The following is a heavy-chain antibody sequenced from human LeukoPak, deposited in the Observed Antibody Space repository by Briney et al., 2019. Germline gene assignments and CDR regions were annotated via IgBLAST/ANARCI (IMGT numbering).Heavy chain of an antibody. J-gene: IGHJ4*02. Sequence: SETLSLTCSVSGDSISRSTYYWAWIRQPPGTGLEWIGSVYYGRSPYFNPSLESRATISVDTSKNHFSLKMSSVTAADTAVYYCARSSGTGTFSYWGQGTLVTVSS. CDR1: GDSISRSTYY. CDR2: VYYGRSP. CDR3: ARSSGTGTFSY. D-gene: IGHD6-25*01. V-gene: IGHV4-39*02.